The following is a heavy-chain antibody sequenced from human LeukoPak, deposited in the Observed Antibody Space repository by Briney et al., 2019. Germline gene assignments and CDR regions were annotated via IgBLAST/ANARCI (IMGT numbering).Heavy chain of an antibody. CDR2: IYYSGRT. CDR3: ARRRYYDGSGYLE. J-gene: IGHJ1*01. Sequence: SETLSLTCSVSGDSVSRSDSYWDWIRQPPGKWLEWIGTIYYSGRTYYSPSLKSRVTMSVDPSNNQFSLNLRSVTAADTALYYCARRRYYDGSGYLEWGQGTLLSVSS. D-gene: IGHD3-22*01. CDR1: GDSVSRSDSY. V-gene: IGHV4-39*01.